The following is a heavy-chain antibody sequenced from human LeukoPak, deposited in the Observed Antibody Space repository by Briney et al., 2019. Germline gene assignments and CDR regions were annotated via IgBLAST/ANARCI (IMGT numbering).Heavy chain of an antibody. CDR2: IIPIFGTA. Sequence: GSSVKVSCKASGGTFSSYAIRWVRQAPGQGLEWMGGIIPIFGTANYAQKFQGRVTITADESTSTAYMELSSLRSEDTAVYYCARYYDFWSGQTRNWFDPWGQGTLVTVSS. D-gene: IGHD3-3*01. CDR3: ARYYDFWSGQTRNWFDP. CDR1: GGTFSSYA. V-gene: IGHV1-69*01. J-gene: IGHJ5*02.